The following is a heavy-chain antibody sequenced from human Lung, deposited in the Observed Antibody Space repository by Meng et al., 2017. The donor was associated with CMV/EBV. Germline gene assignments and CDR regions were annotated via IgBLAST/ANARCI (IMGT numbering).Heavy chain of an antibody. V-gene: IGHV1-2*02. D-gene: IGHD1-14*01. CDR2: INPKSGGT. J-gene: IGHJ4*01. CDR1: GYTFIDYY. CDR3: TSAPGDY. Sequence: ASXKVSCKASGYTFIDYYMHWVRQAPGQGLEWVGWINPKSGGTHYAQSFQGRVTITRDTSMNTVYMEISSLKSDDTAVYYCTSAPGDYWGQGALVTSSS.